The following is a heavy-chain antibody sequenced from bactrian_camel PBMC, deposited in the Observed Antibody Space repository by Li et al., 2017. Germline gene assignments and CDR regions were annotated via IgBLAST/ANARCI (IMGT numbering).Heavy chain of an antibody. CDR2: IGSDGST. CDR3: NGRFGTDDSLYDY. Sequence: HVQLVESGGGLVQPGGSLRLSCTASGYTYSSACMGWFRQASGKEREGVAVIGSDGSTSYADSVKGRFTIPRDNSKNTLWLQMNNLKSEDTARYYCNGRFGTDDSLYDYWGQGTQVTVS. J-gene: IGHJ4*01. D-gene: IGHD1*01. CDR1: GYTYSSAC. V-gene: IGHV3S53*01.